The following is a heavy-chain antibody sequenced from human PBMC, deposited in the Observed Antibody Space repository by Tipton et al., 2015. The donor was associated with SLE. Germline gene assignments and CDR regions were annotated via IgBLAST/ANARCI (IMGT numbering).Heavy chain of an antibody. CDR1: GGSISSYY. V-gene: IGHV4-59*01. CDR3: AREGSITIFGVVTHDAFDI. CDR2: IYYRGST. D-gene: IGHD3-3*01. J-gene: IGHJ3*02. Sequence: TLSLTCSVSGGSISSYYWSWIRQPPGKGLEWIGYIYYRGSTKYNPSLKSRVTISVDTSKNHFSLKVNSVTAADTAVYYCAREGSITIFGVVTHDAFDIWGQGTMVTVSS.